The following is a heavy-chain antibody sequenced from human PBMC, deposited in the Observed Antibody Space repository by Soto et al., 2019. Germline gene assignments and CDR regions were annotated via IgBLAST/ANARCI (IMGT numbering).Heavy chain of an antibody. V-gene: IGHV5-51*01. D-gene: IGHD2-15*01. CDR2: IYPFDSDR. Sequence: GESLKISCEGSGFTFSNYWIGWVRQMPGKGLEWMGIIYPFDSDRRYSPSFQGQVTLSVDKSINTAYLQWSSLKASDTAVYYCARHRLRGGTYPEAYDIWGQGTTVTVSS. CDR3: ARHRLRGGTYPEAYDI. CDR1: GFTFSNYW. J-gene: IGHJ3*02.